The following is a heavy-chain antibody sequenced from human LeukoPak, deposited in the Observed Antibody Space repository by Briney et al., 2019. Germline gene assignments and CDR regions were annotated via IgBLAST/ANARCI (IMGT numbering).Heavy chain of an antibody. CDR2: IRQDGSDK. D-gene: IGHD2-21*01. Sequence: GGSLRLSCAASGFTFSSNWLSWVRRAPGQGLEWVANIRQDGSDKYYMDSVKGRFTISRDNAKNSLSLQMNSLRVEDTAVYYCARDRDCGDVGCYPHFDYWGQGVRVTVSS. V-gene: IGHV3-7*01. J-gene: IGHJ4*02. CDR1: GFTFSSNW. CDR3: ARDRDCGDVGCYPHFDY.